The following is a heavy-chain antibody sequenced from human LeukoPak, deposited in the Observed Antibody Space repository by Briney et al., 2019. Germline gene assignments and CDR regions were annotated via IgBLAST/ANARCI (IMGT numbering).Heavy chain of an antibody. V-gene: IGHV4-4*07. D-gene: IGHD5-18*01. CDR2: IYTSGST. CDR3: AREGYSYGYRGVDY. J-gene: IGHJ4*02. CDR1: GGSFSGYY. Sequence: SGTLSLTCAVYGGSFSGYYWSWIRQPAGKGLEWIGRIYTSGSTNYNPSLKSRVTMSVDTSKNQFSLKLSSVTAADTAVYYCAREGYSYGYRGVDYWGQGTLVTVSS.